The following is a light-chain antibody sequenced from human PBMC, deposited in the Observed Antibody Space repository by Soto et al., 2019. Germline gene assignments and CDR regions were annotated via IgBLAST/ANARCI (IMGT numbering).Light chain of an antibody. Sequence: EIVLTQSPGTLSLSPGESATLSCRSSLSVSVYLDWYQQKPGQAPRILISDESNRATGIPARFSGSGSGTDLTLTISRLEPEDFAVYYCQQYNNWPRTCGQGTKVDIK. V-gene: IGKV3-11*01. J-gene: IGKJ1*01. CDR1: LSVSVY. CDR3: QQYNNWPRT. CDR2: DES.